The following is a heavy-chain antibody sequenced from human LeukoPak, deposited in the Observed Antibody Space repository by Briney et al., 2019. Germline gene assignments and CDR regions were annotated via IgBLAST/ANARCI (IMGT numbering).Heavy chain of an antibody. CDR1: LFTFSNAW. Sequence: GGSLRLSCAASLFTFSNAWMSWVRQAPGKGQEWVGRIKSKTDGGTTDYAAPVKGRFTISKDDSKNTLYLQMNSLKTEDTAVYYCTTDFYYDSSGYSWYFDYWGQGTLVTVSS. J-gene: IGHJ4*02. D-gene: IGHD3-22*01. CDR3: TTDFYYDSSGYSWYFDY. V-gene: IGHV3-15*01. CDR2: IKSKTDGGTT.